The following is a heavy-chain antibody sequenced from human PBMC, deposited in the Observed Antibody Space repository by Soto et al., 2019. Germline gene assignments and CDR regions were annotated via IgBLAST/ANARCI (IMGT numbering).Heavy chain of an antibody. D-gene: IGHD3-3*01. CDR2: INPNSGGT. V-gene: IGHV1-2*04. Sequence: QVQLVQSGAEVKKPGASVKVSCKASGYTFTGYYMHWVRQAPGQGLEWMGWINPNSGGTNYAQKFQGWVTMTRDTSISSAYMELSRLRSDDTAVYYCARDMETYYYYGMDVWGQGTTVTVSS. J-gene: IGHJ6*02. CDR3: ARDMETYYYYGMDV. CDR1: GYTFTGYY.